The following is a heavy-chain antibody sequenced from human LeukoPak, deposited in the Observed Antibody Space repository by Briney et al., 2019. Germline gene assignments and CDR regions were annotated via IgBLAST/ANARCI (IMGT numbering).Heavy chain of an antibody. D-gene: IGHD3-9*01. V-gene: IGHV4-39*01. CDR1: DDSISSNSYF. Sequence: SETPSLTCTVSDDSISSNSYFWGWIRQPPGKGLEWIGSIYYSGSTYYNPSLKSRVAISVATSKNQFSLNLSSVTAADTAVYYCARHGVLTGYPIDYWGQGTLVTVSS. CDR3: ARHGVLTGYPIDY. CDR2: IYYSGST. J-gene: IGHJ4*02.